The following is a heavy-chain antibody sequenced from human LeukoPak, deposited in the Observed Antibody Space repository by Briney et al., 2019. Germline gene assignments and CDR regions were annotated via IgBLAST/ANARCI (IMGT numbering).Heavy chain of an antibody. CDR1: GFIFDDYA. V-gene: IGHV3-9*01. D-gene: IGHD3-10*01. Sequence: GGSLRLSCAASGFIFDDYAMHWVRHAPGKGLEWVSGISWNSGSMGYADSVKGRFTISRDNSKNTLYLQMNSLRAEDTAVYYCARGAPPPLMVRGVIKNYYYYYMDVWGKGTTVTVSS. J-gene: IGHJ6*03. CDR3: ARGAPPPLMVRGVIKNYYYYYMDV. CDR2: ISWNSGSM.